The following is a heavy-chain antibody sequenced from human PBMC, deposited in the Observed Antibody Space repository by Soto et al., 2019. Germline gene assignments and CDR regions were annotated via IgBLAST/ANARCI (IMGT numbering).Heavy chain of an antibody. CDR3: ARDREMYWLGTMVRGADYYYYYGMDV. V-gene: IGHV1-18*01. CDR1: GYTFTSYG. J-gene: IGHJ6*02. CDR2: ISAYNGNT. D-gene: IGHD3-10*01. Sequence: ASVKVSCKASGYTFTSYGISWVRQAPGQGLEWMGWISAYNGNTNYAQKLQGRVTMTTDTSTSAAYMELRSLRSDDTAVYYCARDREMYWLGTMVRGADYYYYYGMDVWGQGTTVTVSS.